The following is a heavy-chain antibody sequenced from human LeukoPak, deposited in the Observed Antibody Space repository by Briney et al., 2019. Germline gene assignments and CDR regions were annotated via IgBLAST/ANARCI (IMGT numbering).Heavy chain of an antibody. D-gene: IGHD1-20*01. Sequence: GGSLRLSCAASGFTFGTYNMNWVRQAPGKGLEWVSSISTSSSYIYYADSVKGRFTISRDNAKNSLYLQMNSLRAEDTAVYYCARALLLDSYFDYWGQGTLVTVSS. CDR2: ISTSSSYI. CDR1: GFTFGTYN. J-gene: IGHJ4*02. CDR3: ARALLLDSYFDY. V-gene: IGHV3-21*01.